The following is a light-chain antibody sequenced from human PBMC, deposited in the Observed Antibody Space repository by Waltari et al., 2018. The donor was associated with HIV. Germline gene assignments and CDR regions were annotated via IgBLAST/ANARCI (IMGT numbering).Light chain of an antibody. CDR2: RDS. V-gene: IGLV1-47*01. CDR1: NSNVGSNY. J-gene: IGLJ2*01. CDR3: ATWEDSLNGVL. Sequence: QSVLTQPPSASEIPGQRVTISCTGGNSNVGSNYVYCYQQVPGTAPKLLVYRDSQRQSGVPDRFAGSTAGTSASLAISGLRSEDEADYYCATWEDSLNGVLFGGGTKLTVL.